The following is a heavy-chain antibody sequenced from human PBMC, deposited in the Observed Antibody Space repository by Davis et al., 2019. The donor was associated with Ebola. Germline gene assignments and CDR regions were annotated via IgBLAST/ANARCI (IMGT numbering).Heavy chain of an antibody. CDR3: ARGAVAGTCFDY. V-gene: IGHV4-59*01. J-gene: IGHJ4*02. CDR2: IYYSGST. CDR1: GGSISSYY. D-gene: IGHD6-19*01. Sequence: MPSETLSLTCTVSGGSISSYYWSWIRQPPGKGLEWIGYIYYSGSTNYNPSLKSRVTISVDTSKNQFSLKLSSVTAADTAVYYCARGAVAGTCFDYWGQGTLVTVSS.